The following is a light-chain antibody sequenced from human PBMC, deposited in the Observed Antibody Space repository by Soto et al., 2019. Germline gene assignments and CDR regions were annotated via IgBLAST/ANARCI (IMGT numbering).Light chain of an antibody. V-gene: IGKV3-11*01. CDR3: QQRSKWPRT. J-gene: IGKJ1*01. Sequence: EIVYTQPSAPLSLSPWAQATLSYRASQSVSSYLAWYQQKPGQAPRLLIYDASNRATGIPARFSGSGSGTDFTLTISSLEPEDFAVYYCQQRSKWPRTVGQGTKVDIK. CDR1: QSVSSY. CDR2: DAS.